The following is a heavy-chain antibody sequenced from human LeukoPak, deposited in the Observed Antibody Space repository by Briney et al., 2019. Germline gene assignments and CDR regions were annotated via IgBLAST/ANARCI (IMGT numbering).Heavy chain of an antibody. V-gene: IGHV4-39*01. D-gene: IGHD2-2*02. CDR2: ICYSAST. CDR3: VRIENSIPEHWFDT. J-gene: IGHJ5*02. Sequence: SQTLSLTCTVSGGSISSSNYCWGWIRQPPGKVLEWIGGICYSASTFYNPSLKSRGTLSVDTPNNQFSLRVSTVTASDTAVYYCVRIENSIPEHWFDTWGQGTMVTVSS. CDR1: GGSISSSNYC.